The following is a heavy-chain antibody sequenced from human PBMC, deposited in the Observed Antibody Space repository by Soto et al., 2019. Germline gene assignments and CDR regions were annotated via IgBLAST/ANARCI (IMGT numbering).Heavy chain of an antibody. CDR3: ARDLYDYGDYGSLENAFDI. Sequence: GGSLRLSCAASGFTFSSYSMNWVRQAPGKGLEWVSSISSSSSYIYYADSVKGRFTISRDNAKNSLYLQMNSLRAEDTAVYYCARDLYDYGDYGSLENAFDIWGQGTMVTVSS. CDR1: GFTFSSYS. V-gene: IGHV3-21*01. CDR2: ISSSSSYI. J-gene: IGHJ3*02. D-gene: IGHD4-17*01.